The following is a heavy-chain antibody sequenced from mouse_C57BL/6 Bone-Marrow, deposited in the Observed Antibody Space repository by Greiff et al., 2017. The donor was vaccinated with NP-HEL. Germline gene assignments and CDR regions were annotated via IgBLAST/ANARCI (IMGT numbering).Heavy chain of an antibody. CDR2: IDPANGDT. CDR3: TTDGSSPYAMDY. D-gene: IGHD1-1*01. Sequence: VQLQQSGAELVRPGASVKLSCTVSGFNIQDDYMHWVKQRPEQGLAWIGWIDPANGDTEYASKFPGKATITADTSSNTAYLQLSSRTSEDTAVYYCTTDGSSPYAMDYWGQGTSVTVSS. V-gene: IGHV14-4*01. J-gene: IGHJ4*01. CDR1: GFNIQDDY.